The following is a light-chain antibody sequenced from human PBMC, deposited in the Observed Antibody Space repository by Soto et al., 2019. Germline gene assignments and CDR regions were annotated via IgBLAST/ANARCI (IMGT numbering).Light chain of an antibody. V-gene: IGLV3-21*02. Sequence: SYELTQPPSVSVAPGQTARITCGGNNIGSKSVHWYQQKPGQAPALVVYDDSDRPSGIPERFSGSNSGNTATLTISRVEAGDEANYYCQVWDSSSDHYVAFGGGTKVTVL. CDR2: DDS. CDR1: NIGSKS. J-gene: IGLJ2*01. CDR3: QVWDSSSDHYVA.